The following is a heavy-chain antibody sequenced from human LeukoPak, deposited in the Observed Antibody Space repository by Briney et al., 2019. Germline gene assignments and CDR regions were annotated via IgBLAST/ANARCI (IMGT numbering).Heavy chain of an antibody. Sequence: GGSLRLSCAASGFTFSSYEMNWVRQAPGKGLEWVSYISSSGSTIYYADSVKGRFTISRDNAKNSLYLQMNSLRAEDMALYYCAKDHSRGYSGSYQYYFDYWGQGTLVTVSS. CDR3: AKDHSRGYSGSYQYYFDY. D-gene: IGHD1-26*01. CDR1: GFTFSSYE. CDR2: ISSSGSTI. V-gene: IGHV3-48*03. J-gene: IGHJ4*02.